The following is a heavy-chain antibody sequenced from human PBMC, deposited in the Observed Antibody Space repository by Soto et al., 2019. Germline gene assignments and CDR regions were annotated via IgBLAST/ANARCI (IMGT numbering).Heavy chain of an antibody. J-gene: IGHJ3*02. CDR2: IIPILGIA. D-gene: IGHD3-3*01. CDR3: ARSRRTNKRFLEWPDAFDI. Sequence: GASVKVSCKASGGTFSSYTISWVRQAPGQGLEWMGRIIPILGIANYAQKFQGRVTITADKSTSTAYMELSSLRSEDTAVYYCARSRRTNKRFLEWPDAFDIWGQRTMVTVSS. V-gene: IGHV1-69*02. CDR1: GGTFSSYT.